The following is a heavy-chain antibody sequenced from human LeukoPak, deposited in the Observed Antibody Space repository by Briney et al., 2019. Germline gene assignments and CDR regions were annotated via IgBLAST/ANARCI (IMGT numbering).Heavy chain of an antibody. CDR3: ARDFGYGRLRDYGMDV. J-gene: IGHJ6*02. D-gene: IGHD5-12*01. Sequence: PSETLSLTRTVSGGSISSYYWSWIRQPAGKGLEWIGRIYTGGSTNYNPSLRSRVTMSVDTSKNQFSLKLSSVTAADTAVYYCARDFGYGRLRDYGMDVWGQGTTVTVSS. CDR2: IYTGGST. V-gene: IGHV4-4*07. CDR1: GGSISSYY.